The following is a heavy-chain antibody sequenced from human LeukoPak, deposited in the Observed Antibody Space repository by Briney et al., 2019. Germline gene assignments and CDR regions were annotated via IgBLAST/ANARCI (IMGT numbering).Heavy chain of an antibody. D-gene: IGHD2-15*01. V-gene: IGHV4-34*01. Sequence: NPSETLSLTCAVYGGSFSGYYWSWIRQPPGKGLEWIGEINHSGSTNYNPSLKSRVAISVDTSKNQFSLKLSSVTAADTAVYYCARARYCSGGSCYNLGFFYWGQGTLVTVSS. J-gene: IGHJ4*02. CDR1: GGSFSGYY. CDR3: ARARYCSGGSCYNLGFFY. CDR2: INHSGST.